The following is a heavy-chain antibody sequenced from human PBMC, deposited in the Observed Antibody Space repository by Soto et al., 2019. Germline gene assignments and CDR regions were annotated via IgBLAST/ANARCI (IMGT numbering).Heavy chain of an antibody. CDR2: IFSNDEK. V-gene: IGHV2-26*01. Sequence: QVTLKESGPVLVKPTETLTLTCTVSGFSLSNARMGVSWIRQPPGKALEWLAHIFSNDEKSYSTSLKSRLTISKDTSKSQVVVTMNNMDHVDTATYYCARTSDSYYDFWGGYWSWCMDVWGQGTTVTVSS. CDR3: ARTSDSYYDFWGGYWSWCMDV. CDR1: GFSLSNARMG. J-gene: IGHJ6*02. D-gene: IGHD3-3*01.